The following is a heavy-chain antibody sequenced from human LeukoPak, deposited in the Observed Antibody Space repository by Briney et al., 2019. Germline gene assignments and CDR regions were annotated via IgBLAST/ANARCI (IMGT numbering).Heavy chain of an antibody. V-gene: IGHV1-18*01. D-gene: IGHD3-9*01. CDR3: ARDPTRGLAYYDILTGYQY. Sequence: GASVKVSCKASGYTFTSYGISWVRQAPGQGLEWMGWISAYNGNTNYAQKLQGRVTMTTDTSTSTAYMELRSLRSDDRAVYYCARDPTRGLAYYDILTGYQYWGQGTLVTVSS. CDR2: ISAYNGNT. J-gene: IGHJ4*02. CDR1: GYTFTSYG.